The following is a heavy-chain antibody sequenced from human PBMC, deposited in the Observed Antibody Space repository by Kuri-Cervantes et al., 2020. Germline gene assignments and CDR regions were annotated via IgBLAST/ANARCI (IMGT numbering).Heavy chain of an antibody. CDR2: IYPGDSVI. Sequence: CKGSGYSFTSYWIGWVPQMSGKGLEWMGIIYPGDSVIRYGPSFQGQVTISAYKAISTAYLQWSNLKASDTAMYYCARRPSYDILTGYYGAFDIWGQGAMVTVSS. CDR1: GYSFTSYW. J-gene: IGHJ3*02. CDR3: ARRPSYDILTGYYGAFDI. D-gene: IGHD3-9*01. V-gene: IGHV5-51*01.